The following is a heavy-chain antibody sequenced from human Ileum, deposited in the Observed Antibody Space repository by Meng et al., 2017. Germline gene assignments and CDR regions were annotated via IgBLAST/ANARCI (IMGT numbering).Heavy chain of an antibody. CDR2: IYQSGST. D-gene: IGHD1-26*01. Sequence: VQLQESGPGLVKPSGTLSLICAGSGDSIRSSGWWSWVRQPPGKGLEWIGQIYQSGSTNYNPSLKSRVTISIDRSENQLSLKLSSVTAADTAVYYCARHIVGPTPGMEYWGQGTLVTVSS. V-gene: IGHV4-4*02. J-gene: IGHJ4*02. CDR3: ARHIVGPTPGMEY. CDR1: GDSIRSSGW.